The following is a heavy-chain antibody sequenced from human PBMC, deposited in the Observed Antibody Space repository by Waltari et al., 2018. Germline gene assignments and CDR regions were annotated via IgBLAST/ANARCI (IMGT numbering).Heavy chain of an antibody. CDR1: GGSFSGYY. V-gene: IGHV4-34*01. CDR2: INHSGST. J-gene: IGHJ4*02. CDR3: ARGPRLLWFGELLQGYYFDY. Sequence: QVQLQQWGAGLLKPSGTLSLTCAVYGGSFSGYYWSWIRQPPGKGLEWIGEINHSGSTNYNPSLKSRVTISVDTSKNQFSLKLSSVTAADTAVYYCARGPRLLWFGELLQGYYFDYWGQGTLVTVSS. D-gene: IGHD3-10*01.